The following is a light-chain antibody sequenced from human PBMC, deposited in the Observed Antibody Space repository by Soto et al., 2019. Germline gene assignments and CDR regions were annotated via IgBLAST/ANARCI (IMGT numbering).Light chain of an antibody. CDR2: AAS. V-gene: IGKV1-17*01. Sequence: DIQMTQSPSSLSASVGDRVTITCRASQDISSHLGWFQQKPGKAPKRLIYAASTLESGVPSRFSGSRSGTEFTLTISSLQPKDFATYYCLQHNTYPFTFGPGTKVDIK. CDR3: LQHNTYPFT. CDR1: QDISSH. J-gene: IGKJ3*01.